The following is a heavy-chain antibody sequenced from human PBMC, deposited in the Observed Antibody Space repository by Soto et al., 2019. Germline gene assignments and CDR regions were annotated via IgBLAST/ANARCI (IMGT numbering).Heavy chain of an antibody. CDR2: ISGSGGST. D-gene: IGHD2-2*01. CDR1: GFTFSSYA. J-gene: IGHJ4*02. Sequence: EVQLLESGGGLVQPGGSLRLSCAASGFTFSSYAMSWVRQAPGKGLEWVSAISGSGGSTYYADSVKGRFTISRDNSKNTLYLQMNSLRAEDTAVYYCAKELPNCSSTSCYPRKPRAFDYWGQGTLVTVSS. CDR3: AKELPNCSSTSCYPRKPRAFDY. V-gene: IGHV3-23*01.